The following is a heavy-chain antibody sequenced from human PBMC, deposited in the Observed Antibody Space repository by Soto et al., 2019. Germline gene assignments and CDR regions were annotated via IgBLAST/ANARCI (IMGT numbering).Heavy chain of an antibody. CDR3: ASIDDILTDPYYFDY. CDR1: GGSFSGYY. Sequence: TSETLSLTCAVYGGSFSGYYWSWIRQPPGKGLEWIGVINHSGRTNYNPSLNSRVTISVDTSKNQFSMKLSSVTAADTAVYYCASIDDILTDPYYFDYWGQGTLVTVSS. CDR2: INHSGRT. J-gene: IGHJ4*02. V-gene: IGHV4-34*01. D-gene: IGHD3-9*01.